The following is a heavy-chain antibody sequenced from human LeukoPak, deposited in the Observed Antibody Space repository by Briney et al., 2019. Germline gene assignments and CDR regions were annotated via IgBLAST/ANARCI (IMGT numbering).Heavy chain of an antibody. V-gene: IGHV3-23*01. J-gene: IGHJ6*02. CDR1: GFTFSSYA. Sequence: GGSLRLSRAASGFTFSSYAMSWVRQAPGKGLEWVSAISGSGGSTYYADSVKGRFTISRDNSKNTLYLQMNSLRAEDTAVYYCAKRVGATLSFYYYGMDVWGQGTTVTVSS. CDR3: AKRVGATLSFYYYGMDV. D-gene: IGHD1-26*01. CDR2: ISGSGGST.